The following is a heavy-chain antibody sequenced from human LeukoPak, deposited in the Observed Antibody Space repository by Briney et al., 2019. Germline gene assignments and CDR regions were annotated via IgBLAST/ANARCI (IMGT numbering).Heavy chain of an antibody. CDR1: GFTFSSYS. Sequence: GGSLRLSCAASGFTFSSYSMNWVRQAPGKGLEWVSSISSSSSYIYYADSVKGRFTISRDNAKNSLYLQMNSLRAEDTAVYYCAISREDYYDSSFDYWGQGTLVTVSS. D-gene: IGHD3-22*01. V-gene: IGHV3-21*01. J-gene: IGHJ4*02. CDR2: ISSSSSYI. CDR3: AISREDYYDSSFDY.